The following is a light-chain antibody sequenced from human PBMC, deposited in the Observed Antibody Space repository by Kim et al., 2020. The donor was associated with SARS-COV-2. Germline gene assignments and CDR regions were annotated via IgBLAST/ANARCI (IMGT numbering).Light chain of an antibody. CDR3: QSYEV. Sequence: SIASKPVQWYKQRPGSVPTTVIYEDALRPSGIPDRFSGSIDTSSNSASLTISGLTTEDEAVYFCQSYEVFGGGTKVTVL. V-gene: IGLV6-57*02. CDR2: EDA. J-gene: IGLJ2*01. CDR1: SIASKP.